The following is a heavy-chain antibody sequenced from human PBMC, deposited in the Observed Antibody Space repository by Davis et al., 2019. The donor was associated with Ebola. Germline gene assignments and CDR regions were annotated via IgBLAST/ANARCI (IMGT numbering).Heavy chain of an antibody. V-gene: IGHV3-NL1*01. J-gene: IGHJ6*02. D-gene: IGHD6-6*01. CDR2: IYSGGST. Sequence: GGSLRLSCAASGFAFSNYNMHWVRQAPGKGLEWVSVIYSGGSTYYADSVKGRFTISRDNSKNTLYLQMNSLRAEDTAVYYCASTSIAARNYYYYAMDVWGQGTTVTVSS. CDR3: ASTSIAARNYYYYAMDV. CDR1: GFAFSNYN.